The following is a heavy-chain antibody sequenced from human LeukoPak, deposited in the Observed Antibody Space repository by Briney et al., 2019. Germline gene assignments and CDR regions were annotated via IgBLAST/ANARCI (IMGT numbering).Heavy chain of an antibody. Sequence: ASAKVSCKASGYTFTGYFIHWVRQAPGQGLEWMGWINPNSGGTNYAQKFQGRVTMTRDTSISTAYMELSRLRSDDTAVYYCARAWGGERPLFDYWGQGTLVTVSS. CDR1: GYTFTGYF. J-gene: IGHJ4*02. CDR3: ARAWGGERPLFDY. CDR2: INPNSGGT. V-gene: IGHV1-2*02. D-gene: IGHD3-16*01.